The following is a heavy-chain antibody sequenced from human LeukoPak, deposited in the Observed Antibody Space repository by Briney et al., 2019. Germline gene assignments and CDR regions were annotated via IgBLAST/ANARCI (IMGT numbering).Heavy chain of an antibody. CDR1: GYTFTSYA. Sequence: ASVKVSCKASGYTFTSYAISWVRQAPGQGLEWMGGIIPIFGTANYAQKFQGRVMITADESTSTAYMELSSLRSEDTAVYYCAREDGYSSGSFDYWGQGTLVTVSS. CDR2: IIPIFGTA. V-gene: IGHV1-69*13. CDR3: AREDGYSSGSFDY. D-gene: IGHD6-19*01. J-gene: IGHJ4*02.